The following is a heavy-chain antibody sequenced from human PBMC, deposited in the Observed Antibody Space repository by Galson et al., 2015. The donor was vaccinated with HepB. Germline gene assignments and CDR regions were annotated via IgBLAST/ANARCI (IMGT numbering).Heavy chain of an antibody. V-gene: IGHV3-21*01. CDR2: ISSSSSYI. Sequence: SLRLSCAASGFTFSSYSMNWVRQAPGKGLEWVSSISSSSSYIYYADSVKGRFTISRDNAKNSLYLQMNSLRAEDTAVYYCARDGWELPDAFDIWGQGTMVTVSS. J-gene: IGHJ3*02. CDR1: GFTFSSYS. D-gene: IGHD1-26*01. CDR3: ARDGWELPDAFDI.